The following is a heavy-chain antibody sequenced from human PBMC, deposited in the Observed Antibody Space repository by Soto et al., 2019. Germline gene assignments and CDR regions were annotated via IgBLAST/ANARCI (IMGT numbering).Heavy chain of an antibody. CDR2: IIPIFGTA. J-gene: IGHJ6*02. CDR1: GGTFSSYA. Sequence: SVKVSCKASGGTFSSYAISWLRQSPGQGLEWMGGIIPIFGTANYAQKFQGRVTITADESTSTAYMELSSLRSEDTAVYYCARAATDGYYYYGMDVWGQGTTVTVSS. V-gene: IGHV1-69*13. CDR3: ARAATDGYYYYGMDV.